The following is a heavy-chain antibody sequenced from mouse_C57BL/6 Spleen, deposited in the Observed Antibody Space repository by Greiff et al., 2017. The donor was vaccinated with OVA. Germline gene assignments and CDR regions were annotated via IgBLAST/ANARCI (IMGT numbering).Heavy chain of an antibody. V-gene: IGHV1-31*01. CDR2: IYPYNGVS. J-gene: IGHJ1*03. CDR1: GYSFTGYY. Sequence: EVQLQQSGPELVKPGASVKISCTASGYSFTGYYMHWVKQSPGNILDWIGYIYPYNGVSSYNQKFKGKATLTVDKSSSTAYMERRSLTSEDSAVYYCARGSIPLWYFDVWGTGTTVTVSS. D-gene: IGHD1-1*02. CDR3: ARGSIPLWYFDV.